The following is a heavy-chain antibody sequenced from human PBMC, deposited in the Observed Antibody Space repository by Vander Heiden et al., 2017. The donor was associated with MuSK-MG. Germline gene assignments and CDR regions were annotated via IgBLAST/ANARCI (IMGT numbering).Heavy chain of an antibody. J-gene: IGHJ4*02. V-gene: IGHV4-34*01. CDR3: ASFPQYYDYVFNFDY. CDR2: INHSGST. Sequence: QVQLQQWGAGLLKPSETLSLTCAVYGGSFSGYYWSWIRQPPGKGLEWIGEINHSGSTNYNPSLKSRVTISVDTSKNQFSLKLSSVTAADTAVYYCASFPQYYDYVFNFDYWGQGTLVTVSS. D-gene: IGHD3-16*01. CDR1: GGSFSGYY.